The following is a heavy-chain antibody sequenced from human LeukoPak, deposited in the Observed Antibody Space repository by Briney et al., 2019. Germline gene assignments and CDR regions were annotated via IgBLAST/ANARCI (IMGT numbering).Heavy chain of an antibody. D-gene: IGHD4-17*01. Sequence: PGGSLRLSCAASGFTVSSNYMSWVRQAPGKGLEWVSVIYSGGSTYYADSVKGRFTISRDNSKNTLYLQMNSLRAEDTAVYYCAKLGYGDFPGAFDIWGQGTMVTVSS. CDR2: IYSGGST. J-gene: IGHJ3*02. CDR1: GFTVSSNY. CDR3: AKLGYGDFPGAFDI. V-gene: IGHV3-53*01.